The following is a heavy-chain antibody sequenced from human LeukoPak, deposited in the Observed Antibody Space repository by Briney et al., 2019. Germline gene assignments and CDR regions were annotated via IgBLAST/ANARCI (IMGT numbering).Heavy chain of an antibody. V-gene: IGHV1-2*02. CDR1: GYTFTAYY. J-gene: IGHJ6*02. CDR2: IHPNSGGT. D-gene: IGHD2-15*01. CDR3: ARRGPGWTSGMDV. Sequence: ASVKVSCKASGYTFTAYYLHWVRQAPGQGLEWMGWIHPNSGGTNYAQNFQGRVSMTTDTSISTVYMELSRLRSDDTAVYYCARRGPGWTSGMDVWGQGTTVTVSS.